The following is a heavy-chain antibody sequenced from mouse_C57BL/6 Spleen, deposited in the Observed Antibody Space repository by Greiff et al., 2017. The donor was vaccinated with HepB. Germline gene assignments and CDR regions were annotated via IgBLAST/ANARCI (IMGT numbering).Heavy chain of an antibody. D-gene: IGHD2-4*01. Sequence: QVQLQQSGAELVKPGASVKISCKASGYAFSSYWMNWVKQRPGKGLEWIGQIYPGDGDTNYNGKFKGKATLTADKSSSTAYMQLSSLTSEDSAVYFCARIYDYGLNYFDYWGQGTTLTVSS. J-gene: IGHJ2*01. CDR3: ARIYDYGLNYFDY. V-gene: IGHV1-80*01. CDR2: IYPGDGDT. CDR1: GYAFSSYW.